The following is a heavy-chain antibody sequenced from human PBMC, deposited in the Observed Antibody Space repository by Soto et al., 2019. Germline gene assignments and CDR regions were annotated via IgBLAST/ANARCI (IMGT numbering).Heavy chain of an antibody. CDR3: ARGLAYYYDSSGYYYLEPDAFDI. D-gene: IGHD3-22*01. V-gene: IGHV3-30-3*01. Sequence: GGSLRLSCAASGFTFSSYAMHWVRQAPGKGLEWVAVISYDGSNKYYADSVKGRFTISRDNSKNTLYLQMNSLRAEDTAVYYCARGLAYYYDSSGYYYLEPDAFDIWGQGQWSPSPQ. CDR1: GFTFSSYA. J-gene: IGHJ3*02. CDR2: ISYDGSNK.